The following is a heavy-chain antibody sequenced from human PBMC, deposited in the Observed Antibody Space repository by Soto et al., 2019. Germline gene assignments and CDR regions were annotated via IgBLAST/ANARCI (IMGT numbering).Heavy chain of an antibody. CDR3: ARGAETNGWNGFGADKYYFDF. D-gene: IGHD3-3*01. Sequence: GASVKVSCKASGYTFTSYDIYWVRQATGQGLEWMGWLNPNTGDSGYAQKFQGRITVTSDKSINTVHMELSSLRSEDTAVYYCARGAETNGWNGFGADKYYFDFWGQGTLVTVSS. CDR2: LNPNTGDS. V-gene: IGHV1-8*01. CDR1: GYTFTSYD. J-gene: IGHJ4*02.